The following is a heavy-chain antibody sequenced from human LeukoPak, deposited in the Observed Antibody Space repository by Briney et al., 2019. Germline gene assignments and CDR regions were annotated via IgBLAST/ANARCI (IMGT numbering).Heavy chain of an antibody. CDR3: ARASPGGQLNY. CDR2: INPNSGGQ. D-gene: IGHD3-16*01. CDR1: LYTFNGYY. J-gene: IGHJ4*02. Sequence: ASEQVSCKASLYTFNGYYIHWVRQAPGQGLEWMGWINPNSGGQNYGQQFRGRVHMTRDTAISTAYMELSRLISDDTAVYYCARASPGGQLNYWGQGTLVTVSS. V-gene: IGHV1-2*02.